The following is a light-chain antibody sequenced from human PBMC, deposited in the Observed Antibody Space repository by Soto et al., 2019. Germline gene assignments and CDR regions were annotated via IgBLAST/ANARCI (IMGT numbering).Light chain of an antibody. J-gene: IGKJ2*01. CDR3: QQYGSSPMYT. CDR1: QSVSSSY. CDR2: GAS. V-gene: IGKV3-20*01. Sequence: EIVLTQSPGTLSLSPGERATLSCRASQSVSSSYLAWYQQKPGQAPRLLIYGASSRATGIPDRFSGSESGTDFTLTISRLEREDFAVYYCQQYGSSPMYTVRQGTELEIK.